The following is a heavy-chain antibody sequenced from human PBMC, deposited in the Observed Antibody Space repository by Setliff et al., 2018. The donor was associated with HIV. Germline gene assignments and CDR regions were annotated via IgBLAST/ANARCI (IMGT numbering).Heavy chain of an antibody. J-gene: IGHJ5*02. CDR1: EFVFTSYS. CDR3: ARDHRPYFYDKAWFDP. CDR2: ISSTGSFV. V-gene: IGHV3-21*01. D-gene: IGHD3-22*01. Sequence: GGSLRLSCVASEFVFTSYSMNWVRQAPGKGLEWVSSISSTGSFVYYSDSVKGRFTISRDNAKNSLCLQMNSLRAEDTAVYHCARDHRPYFYDKAWFDPWGQGTLVTVAS.